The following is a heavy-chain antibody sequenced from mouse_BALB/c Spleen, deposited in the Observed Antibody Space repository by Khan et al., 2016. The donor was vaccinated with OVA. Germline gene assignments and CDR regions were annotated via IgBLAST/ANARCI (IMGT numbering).Heavy chain of an antibody. CDR3: ARSGTGSFAY. D-gene: IGHD4-1*01. Sequence: QVQLKQSGAELARPGASVKLSCKASGYTFTDYYLNWVKQRTGQGLEWIGDIYPGSGNTYYNERFKGKATLTADKYSSTAYMQLSSLTSEDSAVYFCARSGTGSFAYWGQGTLVTVSA. CDR2: IYPGSGNT. V-gene: IGHV1-77*01. J-gene: IGHJ3*01. CDR1: GYTFTDYY.